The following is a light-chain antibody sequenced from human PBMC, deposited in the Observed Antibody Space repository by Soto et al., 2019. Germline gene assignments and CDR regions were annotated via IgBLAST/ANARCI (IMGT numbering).Light chain of an antibody. CDR2: GVT. CDR3: SSYTNDGAPV. J-gene: IGLJ1*01. V-gene: IGLV2-14*01. CDR1: NSDVGGYNY. Sequence: QSALTQPASVSGSPGQSITIFCTGTNSDVGGYNYVSWYHQHPGKAPKLIIYGVTNRPSGVSDRFSGSKSGYTASLTISGLRAEDEADYYCSSYTNDGAPVFXTGTKVTVL.